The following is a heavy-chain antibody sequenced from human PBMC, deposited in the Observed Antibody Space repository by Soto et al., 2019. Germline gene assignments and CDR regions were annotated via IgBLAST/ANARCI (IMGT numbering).Heavy chain of an antibody. V-gene: IGHV1-18*01. Sequence: EASVKVSCKASGYTFSSYGITWVRQAPGQGLEWMGWISGYNGYTNYAQKFQDRVTVTTDTSTTTAYLKLRSLTSDDTAVYYCARDRRDYVWGSYRSYFDYWGQGTQVTVSS. CDR3: ARDRRDYVWGSYRSYFDY. CDR2: ISGYNGYT. CDR1: GYTFSSYG. D-gene: IGHD3-16*02. J-gene: IGHJ4*02.